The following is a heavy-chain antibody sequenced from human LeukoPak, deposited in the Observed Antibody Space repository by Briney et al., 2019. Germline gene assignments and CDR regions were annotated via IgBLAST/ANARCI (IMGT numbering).Heavy chain of an antibody. CDR3: AKTYYYDSSGYYYFDY. CDR1: GFTFSSYA. CDR2: ISGSGGST. V-gene: IGHV3-23*01. Sequence: GGSLRLSCAASGFTFSSYAMSWVRQAPGKGLEWVSAISGSGGSTYYADSVKGRFTISRDNSKNTLYLQMNSLRAEDTAVYYWAKTYYYDSSGYYYFDYWGQGTLVTVSS. D-gene: IGHD3-22*01. J-gene: IGHJ4*02.